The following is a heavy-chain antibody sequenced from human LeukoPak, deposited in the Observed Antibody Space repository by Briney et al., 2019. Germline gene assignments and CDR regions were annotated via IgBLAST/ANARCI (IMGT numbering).Heavy chain of an antibody. D-gene: IGHD5-12*01. CDR2: MNPNSGGT. Sequence: GASVKVSCKASGYTXTGYYMHGVRQAPGQGLEWMGWMNPNSGGTNYAQKFQGRVTMTSDTSISTAYMELSRLRSDDTAVYYCATPERGYSGYDFGSWGQGTLVTVSS. V-gene: IGHV1-2*02. CDR3: ATPERGYSGYDFGS. J-gene: IGHJ4*02. CDR1: GYTXTGYY.